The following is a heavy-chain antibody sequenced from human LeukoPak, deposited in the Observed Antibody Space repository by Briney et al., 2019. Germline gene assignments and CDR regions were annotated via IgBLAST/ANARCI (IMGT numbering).Heavy chain of an antibody. CDR3: ARGYDFWSGYWSHSDY. CDR1: GFTFSSYA. D-gene: IGHD3-3*01. V-gene: IGHV3-64*01. Sequence: GGSLRLSCAASGFTFSSYAMHWVRQAPGKGLEYVSAISRNGGSTYYANSVKGRFTISRDNSKNTLYLQMGSLRAEDMAVYYCARGYDFWSGYWSHSDYWGQGTLVTVSS. J-gene: IGHJ4*02. CDR2: ISRNGGST.